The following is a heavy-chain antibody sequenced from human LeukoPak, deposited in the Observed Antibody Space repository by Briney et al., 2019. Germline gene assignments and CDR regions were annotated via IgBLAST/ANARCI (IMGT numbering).Heavy chain of an antibody. CDR2: IYYSGST. D-gene: IGHD3-10*01. J-gene: IGHJ4*02. CDR3: ARLPLNYYGSGSYYMLASSLYFDY. CDR1: GGSISSSSYY. V-gene: IGHV4-39*07. Sequence: TSETLSLTCTVSGGSISSSSYYWGWIRQPPGKGLEWIGSIYYSGSTYYNPSLKSRVTISVDTSKNQFSLKLSSVTAADTAVYYCARLPLNYYGSGSYYMLASSLYFDYWGQGTLVTVSS.